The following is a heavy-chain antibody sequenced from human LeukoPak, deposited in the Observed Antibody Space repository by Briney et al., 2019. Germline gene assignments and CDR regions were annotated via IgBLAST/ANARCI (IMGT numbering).Heavy chain of an antibody. CDR1: GGSFSGYY. V-gene: IGHV4-34*01. CDR2: INHSGST. D-gene: IGHD2-2*02. J-gene: IGHJ4*02. CDR3: ARAGYCSSTSCYRAVDY. Sequence: SETLSLTCAVYGGSFSGYYWSWIRQPPGKGLEWIGEINHSGSTNYNPSLKSRVTISVDTSKNQFSLKLSSVTAADTVVYYCARAGYCSSTSCYRAVDYWGQGTLVTVSS.